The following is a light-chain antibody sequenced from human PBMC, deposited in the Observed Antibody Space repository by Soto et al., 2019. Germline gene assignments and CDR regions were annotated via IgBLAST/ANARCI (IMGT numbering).Light chain of an antibody. V-gene: IGKV1-5*01. J-gene: IGKJ1*01. CDR3: QQCNGYSRT. CDR2: DAS. Sequence: GDRVTITCRASQSISNLLSWYQQKPGKAPKLLIYDASSLGRGVPSRFSGSGSGTEFTLTISSLQPDDFATYYCQQCNGYSRTFGQGTKVDIK. CDR1: QSISNL.